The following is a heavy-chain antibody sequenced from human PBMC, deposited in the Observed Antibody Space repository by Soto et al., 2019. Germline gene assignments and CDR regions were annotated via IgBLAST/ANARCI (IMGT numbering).Heavy chain of an antibody. Sequence: QVQLVQSGAEVKKPGSSVKVSCKASGGTFSSYAISWVRQAPGQGLEWMGGIIPIFGTADYAQKFQGRVTITADESTSTAYMELSSLRPEDTAVYYWASHYDSSGYYYRGLDYWGQGTLVTVSS. CDR1: GGTFSSYA. V-gene: IGHV1-69*12. CDR3: ASHYDSSGYYYRGLDY. J-gene: IGHJ4*02. CDR2: IIPIFGTA. D-gene: IGHD3-22*01.